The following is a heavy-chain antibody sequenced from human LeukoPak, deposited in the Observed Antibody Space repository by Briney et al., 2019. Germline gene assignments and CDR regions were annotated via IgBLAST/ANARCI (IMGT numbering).Heavy chain of an antibody. D-gene: IGHD3-22*01. CDR3: ARSYYDSSGYYTPLGY. CDR2: IIPIFGIA. V-gene: IGHV1-69*04. Sequence: SVKVSCKASGGTFSSYAISWVRQAPGQGLEWTGRIIPIFGIANYAQKFQGRVTITADKSTSTAYMELSSLRSEDTAVYYCARSYYDSSGYYTPLGYWGQGTLVTVSS. J-gene: IGHJ4*02. CDR1: GGTFSSYA.